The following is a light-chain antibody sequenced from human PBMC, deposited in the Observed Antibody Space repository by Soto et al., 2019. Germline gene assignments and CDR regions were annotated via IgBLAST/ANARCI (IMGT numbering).Light chain of an antibody. CDR1: SGHSSYA. J-gene: IGLJ2*01. CDR2: LNSDGSH. Sequence: QPVLTQSPSASASLGASVKLTCTLSSGHSSYAIAWHQQQPEKGPRYLMKLNSDGSHNKGDGIPDRFSGSSSGAERYLTISSLHSEDKADYYCQTWGTGIPIFGGGTKLTVL. CDR3: QTWGTGIPI. V-gene: IGLV4-69*01.